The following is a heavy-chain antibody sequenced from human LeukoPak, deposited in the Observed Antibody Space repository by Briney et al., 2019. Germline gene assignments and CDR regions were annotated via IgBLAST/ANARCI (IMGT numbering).Heavy chain of an antibody. D-gene: IGHD3-10*01. CDR1: GFTVSSNY. Sequence: GGSLRLSCAASGFTVSSNYMSWVRQAPGKGLEWVSVIYSGGSTYYADSVKGRFTISRDNSKGTLYLQMNSLRAEDTAVYYCAKDLFSGSGRAGNMDVWGKGTTVTVSS. CDR3: AKDLFSGSGRAGNMDV. CDR2: IYSGGST. V-gene: IGHV3-53*01. J-gene: IGHJ6*03.